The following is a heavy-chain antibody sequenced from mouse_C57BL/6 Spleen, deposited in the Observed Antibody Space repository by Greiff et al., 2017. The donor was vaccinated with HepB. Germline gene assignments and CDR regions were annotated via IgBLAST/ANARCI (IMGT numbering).Heavy chain of an antibody. CDR1: GFSLTSYG. V-gene: IGHV2-6-1*01. J-gene: IGHJ2*01. CDR3: ARHGDYGYYFDY. Sequence: VQLKESGPGLVAPSQRLSITCTVSGFSLTSYGVHWVRQPPGKGLEWLVVIWSDGSTTYNSALKSRLSISKDNSKSQVFLKMNSLQTDDTAMYYCARHGDYGYYFDYWGQGTTLTVSS. D-gene: IGHD1-1*01. CDR2: IWSDGST.